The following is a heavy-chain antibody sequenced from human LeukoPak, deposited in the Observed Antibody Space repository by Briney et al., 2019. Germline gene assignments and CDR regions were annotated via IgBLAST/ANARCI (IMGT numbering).Heavy chain of an antibody. Sequence: SETLSLTCTVSGGSISSYYWSWIRQPPGKRLEWIGYIYYSGSTNYNPSLKSRVTISVDTSKNQFSLKLSSVTAADTAVYYCAREIPYYYDSSGRRGAFDIWGQGTMVTVSS. J-gene: IGHJ3*02. CDR1: GGSISSYY. D-gene: IGHD3-22*01. V-gene: IGHV4-59*01. CDR3: AREIPYYYDSSGRRGAFDI. CDR2: IYYSGST.